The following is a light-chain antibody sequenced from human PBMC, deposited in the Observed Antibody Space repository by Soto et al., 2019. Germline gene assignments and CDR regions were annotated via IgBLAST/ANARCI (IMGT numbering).Light chain of an antibody. CDR1: QSVRGY. V-gene: IGKV3-15*01. CDR2: GAS. CDR3: HQYDHWPQT. J-gene: IGKJ1*01. Sequence: EVVMTQSPATLSVSPGERATLSCGASQSVRGYLAWYQQKPGQAPRLLIHGASIRAPDIPARFSGGGSGTHFTLTISSLQSEDFAVYYCHQYDHWPQTFGQGTKVDIK.